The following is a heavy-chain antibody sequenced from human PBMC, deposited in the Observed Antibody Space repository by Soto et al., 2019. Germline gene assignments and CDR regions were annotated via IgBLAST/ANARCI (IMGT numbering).Heavy chain of an antibody. V-gene: IGHV1-2*04. J-gene: IGHJ3*02. Sequence: GASVKVSCKASGYTFTGYYMHWVRQAPGQGLEWMGWINPNSGGTNYAQKLQGWVTMTRDTSISTAYMELSRLRSDDTAVYYCARDRRDELVRDDAFDIWGQGTMVTVSS. D-gene: IGHD6-6*01. CDR1: GYTFTGYY. CDR3: ARDRRDELVRDDAFDI. CDR2: INPNSGGT.